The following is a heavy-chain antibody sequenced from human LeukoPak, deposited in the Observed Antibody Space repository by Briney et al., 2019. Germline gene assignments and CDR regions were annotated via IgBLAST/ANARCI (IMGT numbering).Heavy chain of an antibody. V-gene: IGHV4-39*01. D-gene: IGHD2-15*01. CDR3: ARLVAADGMDV. J-gene: IGHJ6*02. CDR1: GGSISSSSYY. CDR2: IYYSGST. Sequence: ASETLSLTCTVSGGSISSSSYYWGWIRQPPGRGLEWIGSIYYSGSTYYNPSLKSRVTISVDTSKNQFSLKLSSVTAADTAVYYCARLVAADGMDVWGQGTTVTVSS.